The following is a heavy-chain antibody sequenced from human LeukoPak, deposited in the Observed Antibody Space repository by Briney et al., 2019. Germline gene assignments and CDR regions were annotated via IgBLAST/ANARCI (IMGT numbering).Heavy chain of an antibody. Sequence: GGSLRLSCAASGPNFKTYGMHWVRQAPGKVLEWVAVIFYDEITKHYADSVKGRFTISRDNSKNTLYLQMNSLRVEDTAVYYCAIDGPPEEVVGATFTYWGQGTLVTVSS. V-gene: IGHV3-33*03. CDR3: AIDGPPEEVVGATFTY. CDR2: IFYDEITK. J-gene: IGHJ4*02. CDR1: GPNFKTYG. D-gene: IGHD2-15*01.